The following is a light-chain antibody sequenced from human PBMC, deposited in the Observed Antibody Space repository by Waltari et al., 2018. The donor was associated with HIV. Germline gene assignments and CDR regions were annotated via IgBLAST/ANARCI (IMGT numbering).Light chain of an antibody. CDR2: GVS. J-gene: IGLJ2*01. Sequence: QSALTQLAPVSGSPGPSFTIPCHGPSTDIGGHNYVPWYQRHPDKPPKLIIFGVSNRPSGISSRFSGSKSGNTASLTISGLQAEDEADYYCCSYTKLTTHYVLFGGGTKLTVL. CDR1: STDIGGHNY. V-gene: IGLV2-14*03. CDR3: CSYTKLTTHYVL.